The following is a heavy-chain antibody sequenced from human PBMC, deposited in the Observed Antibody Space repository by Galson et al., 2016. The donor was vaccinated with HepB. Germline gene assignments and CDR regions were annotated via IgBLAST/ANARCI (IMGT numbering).Heavy chain of an antibody. Sequence: SLRFSCAASGFKFGNYGMNWVRQTPDKRLQWVAVVSYGGTTQFYAGSVRGRFTISRDNVKSTVYLQMNNLRPEDTALYFCVKARGFGDHLDAFGLWGRGTMVIVS. CDR2: VSYGGTTQ. V-gene: IGHV3-30*18. CDR1: GFKFGNYG. CDR3: VKARGFGDHLDAFGL. D-gene: IGHD4-17*01. J-gene: IGHJ3*01.